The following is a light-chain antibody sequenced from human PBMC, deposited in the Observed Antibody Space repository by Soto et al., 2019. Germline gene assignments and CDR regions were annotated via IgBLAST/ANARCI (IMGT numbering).Light chain of an antibody. Sequence: EIVLTQSPATLSLSPGERATLSCRASQSVSSYLAWYQQKPGQAPRLLIYDASNRATGIPARFSGSGSGTDFTLTISSLEPEDFAVYYCQQHSSWLLTFGRGTKVEIK. J-gene: IGKJ4*01. CDR1: QSVSSY. CDR2: DAS. CDR3: QQHSSWLLT. V-gene: IGKV3-11*01.